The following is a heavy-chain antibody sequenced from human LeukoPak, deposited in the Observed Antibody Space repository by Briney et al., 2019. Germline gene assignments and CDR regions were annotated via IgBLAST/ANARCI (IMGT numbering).Heavy chain of an antibody. D-gene: IGHD2-2*01. CDR1: GFTLSSYA. J-gene: IGHJ4*02. CDR2: IDVTTGGS. CDR3: AKVNYYQPYF. V-gene: IGHV3-23*01. Sequence: GGSLRLSCAASGFTLSSYAMSWVRQAPGKGLEWVSTIDVTTGGSYYADSVKGRFTISRDTFQNTLYLQLISLRVDDTAVYYCAKVNYYQPYFWGQGTLVTVSS.